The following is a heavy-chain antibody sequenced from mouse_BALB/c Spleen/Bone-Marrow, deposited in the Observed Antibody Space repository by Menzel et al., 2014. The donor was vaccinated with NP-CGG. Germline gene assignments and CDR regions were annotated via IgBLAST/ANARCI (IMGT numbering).Heavy chain of an antibody. CDR3: TRGGNWEDFDY. Sequence: EVMLVESGGGLVQPGGSRKLSCAASGSTFSSFGMHWVRQAPEKGLEWVAYISSGSSPIFYADTVKGRFTISRDNPKNTLFLQMTSLRSEDTAMYYCTRGGNWEDFDYWGQGTTLTVSS. CDR1: GSTFSSFG. J-gene: IGHJ2*01. V-gene: IGHV5-17*02. D-gene: IGHD4-1*01. CDR2: ISSGSSPI.